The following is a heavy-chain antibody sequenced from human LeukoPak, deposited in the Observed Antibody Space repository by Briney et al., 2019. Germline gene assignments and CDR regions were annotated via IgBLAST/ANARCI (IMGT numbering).Heavy chain of an antibody. Sequence: HPGGSLRLSCAASGFTFSSYGMHWDRQAPGKGLEWVAFIRYDGSNKYYADSVKGRFTLSRDNSENTLYLQLNSLRAEDSGIYYCAKAFRIVGIGNPDDAFDVWGQGTVVTVS. CDR2: IRYDGSNK. CDR1: GFTFSSYG. CDR3: AKAFRIVGIGNPDDAFDV. V-gene: IGHV3-30*02. J-gene: IGHJ3*01. D-gene: IGHD1-26*01.